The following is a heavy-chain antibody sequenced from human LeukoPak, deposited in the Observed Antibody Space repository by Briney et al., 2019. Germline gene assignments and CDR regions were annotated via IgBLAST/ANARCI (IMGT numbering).Heavy chain of an antibody. CDR3: ARVAAAGIDY. J-gene: IGHJ4*02. Sequence: SETLSLTCTVSGGSISSYYWSWIRQPPGKGLEWIGYIYYSGSTNYNPSLKSRVTISVDTSKNQFSLKLSSVTAADTAVYYCARVAAAGIDYWGQGTLVTVSS. D-gene: IGHD2-15*01. V-gene: IGHV4-59*01. CDR1: GGSISSYY. CDR2: IYYSGST.